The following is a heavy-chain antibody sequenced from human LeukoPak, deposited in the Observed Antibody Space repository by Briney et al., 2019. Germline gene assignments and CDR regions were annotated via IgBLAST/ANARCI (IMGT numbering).Heavy chain of an antibody. CDR1: GGSFSGYY. CDR3: ARNDCSGGSCYPPAS. D-gene: IGHD2-15*01. CDR2: INHSGST. Sequence: PSETLSLTCAVYGGSFSGYYWSWIRQPPGKGLEWIGEINHSGSTNYNPSLKSRVTISVDTSKNQFSLKLSSVTAVDTAVYYCARNDCSGGSCYPPASWGQGTLVTVSS. J-gene: IGHJ5*02. V-gene: IGHV4-34*01.